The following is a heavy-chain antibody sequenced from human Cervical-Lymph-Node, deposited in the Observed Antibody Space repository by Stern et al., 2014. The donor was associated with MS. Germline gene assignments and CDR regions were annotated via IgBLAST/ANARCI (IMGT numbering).Heavy chain of an antibody. J-gene: IGHJ4*02. V-gene: IGHV4-59*01. CDR2: IYHSGST. D-gene: IGHD6-6*01. CDR3: ARGAYSSSSDLWY. CDR1: GGSMTNYF. Sequence: VQLVESGPGLVQPSETLSLTCSVSGGSMTNYFWSWIRQPPGKGLEWIGYIYHSGSTNYNPSLKRRVTISVDTSNNQFSLKLTSVTAADTAVYYCARGAYSSSSDLWYWGQGALSPSPQ.